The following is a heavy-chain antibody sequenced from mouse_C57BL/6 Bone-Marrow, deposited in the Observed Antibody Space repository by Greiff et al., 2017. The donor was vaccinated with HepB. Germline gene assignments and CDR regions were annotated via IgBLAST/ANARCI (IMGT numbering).Heavy chain of an antibody. Sequence: VHVKQSGAELVRPGASVKLSCTASGFNIKDDYMHWVKQRPEQGLEWIGWIDTENGDTEYASKFQGKATITADTSSNTAYLQLSSLTSEDTAVYYCTTEAYWGQGTLVTVSA. CDR1: GFNIKDDY. V-gene: IGHV14-4*01. CDR3: TTEAY. CDR2: IDTENGDT. J-gene: IGHJ3*01.